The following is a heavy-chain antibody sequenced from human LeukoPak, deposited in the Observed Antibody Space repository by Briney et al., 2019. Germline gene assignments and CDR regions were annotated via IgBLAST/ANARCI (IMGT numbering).Heavy chain of an antibody. J-gene: IGHJ5*02. CDR1: GITFSSDA. Sequence: GGSLRLSCAASGITFSSDAMSWVRQAPGKGLEWVANINQDGHAQYYVQSVRGRFTISRDNAKSSLYLQMNSLSVEDTGVYYCARNSYGSGSHDHWGQGTLVTASS. CDR2: INQDGHAQ. CDR3: ARNSYGSGSHDH. D-gene: IGHD3-10*01. V-gene: IGHV3-7*01.